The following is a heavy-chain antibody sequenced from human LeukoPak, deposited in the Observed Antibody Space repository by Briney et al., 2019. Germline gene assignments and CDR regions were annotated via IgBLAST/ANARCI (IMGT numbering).Heavy chain of an antibody. V-gene: IGHV3-21*01. CDR3: ARVGYCRSGRCYHYYYMDV. CDR2: INSMSGYI. CDR1: GFTFSSYS. J-gene: IGHJ6*03. D-gene: IGHD2-15*01. Sequence: PGGSLRLSCAASGFTFSSYSMNWVRQAPGKGLEWVSSINSMSGYIYYADSVKGRFTISRDNANNSLSLQMNNVRAEDTALYYCARVGYCRSGRCYHYYYMDVWGKGTTVTVS.